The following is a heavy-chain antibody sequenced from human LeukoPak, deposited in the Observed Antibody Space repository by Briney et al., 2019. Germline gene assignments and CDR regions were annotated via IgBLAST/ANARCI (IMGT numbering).Heavy chain of an antibody. V-gene: IGHV4-39*01. CDR2: IYYSGST. J-gene: IGHJ4*02. CDR1: GGSISISSYY. D-gene: IGHD3-3*01. CDR3: ACFWSGPYYFDY. Sequence: SETLSLTCTVSGGSISISSYYWGWIRQPPGKGLEWIGSIYYSGSTYYNPSLKSRVTISVDTSKNPFYLKLSSVTAADTAVYYCACFWSGPYYFDYWGQGTLVTVSS.